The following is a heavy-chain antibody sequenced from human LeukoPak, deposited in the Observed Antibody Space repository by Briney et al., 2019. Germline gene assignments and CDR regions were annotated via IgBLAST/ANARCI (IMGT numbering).Heavy chain of an antibody. D-gene: IGHD5-18*01. V-gene: IGHV1-69*04. J-gene: IGHJ4*02. CDR3: ARGGPDTALDQCYFDY. Sequence: SVKVSCKASGGTFSSYAISWVRQAPGQGLEWMGRIIPILGIANYAQKFQGRVTITADKSTSTAYMELSSLRSEDTAVYYCARGGPDTALDQCYFDYWGQGTLVTVSS. CDR2: IIPILGIA. CDR1: GGTFSSYA.